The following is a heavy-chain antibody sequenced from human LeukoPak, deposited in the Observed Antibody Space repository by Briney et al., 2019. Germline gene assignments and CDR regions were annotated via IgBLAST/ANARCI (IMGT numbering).Heavy chain of an antibody. J-gene: IGHJ4*02. CDR1: GFTFSSYA. D-gene: IGHD3-22*01. CDR2: ISYDGSNK. V-gene: IGHV3-30*04. Sequence: GGSLRLSCAASGFTFSSYAMHWVRQAPGKGLEWVAVISYDGSNKYYADSVKGRFTISRDNSKNTLYLQMNSLRAEDTAVYYCARDPYYYDSSGYRFDYWGQGTLVPVSS. CDR3: ARDPYYYDSSGYRFDY.